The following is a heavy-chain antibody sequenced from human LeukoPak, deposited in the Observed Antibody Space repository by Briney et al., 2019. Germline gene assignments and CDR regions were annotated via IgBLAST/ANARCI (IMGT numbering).Heavy chain of an antibody. J-gene: IGHJ6*04. CDR2: IYYSGST. Sequence: PSETLSLTCTVSGGSISSGGYYWSWIRQRPGKGLEWLGYIYYSGSTYYNPSLKSRATISVDTSKNQFSLKLSSVTAADTAVYYCARGMVRGVRYYYYGMDVWGKGTTVTVSS. CDR3: ARGMVRGVRYYYYGMDV. V-gene: IGHV4-31*03. D-gene: IGHD3-10*01. CDR1: GGSISSGGYY.